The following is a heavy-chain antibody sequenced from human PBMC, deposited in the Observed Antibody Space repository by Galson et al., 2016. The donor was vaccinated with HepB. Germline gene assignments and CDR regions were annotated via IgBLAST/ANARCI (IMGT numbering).Heavy chain of an antibody. Sequence: SLRLSCAASGFRFRSYSMSWVRQAPGKGLEWVSTITRSSTYTFYAESVKGRFIMSRDNSKHTGYLQMNNLRDEDTAIYFWSKRTKRFCIGSNCHPHDHWGQGTLVTVSS. J-gene: IGHJ4*02. CDR2: ITRSSTYT. D-gene: IGHD2-15*01. CDR3: SKRTKRFCIGSNCHPHDH. CDR1: GFRFRSYS. V-gene: IGHV3-21*04.